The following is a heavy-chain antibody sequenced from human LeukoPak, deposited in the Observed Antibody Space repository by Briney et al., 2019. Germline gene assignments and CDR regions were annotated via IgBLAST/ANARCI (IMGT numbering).Heavy chain of an antibody. Sequence: VGSLRLSCAASGFTFDDYAMHWVRQAPGKGLEWASLISGDGGSTYYADSVKGRFTISRDNSKNSLYLQMNSLRTEDTALYYCARGLNYDFWSGPPGDYYYMDVWGKGTTVTVSS. CDR3: ARGLNYDFWSGPPGDYYYMDV. V-gene: IGHV3-43*02. CDR2: ISGDGGST. J-gene: IGHJ6*03. CDR1: GFTFDDYA. D-gene: IGHD3-3*01.